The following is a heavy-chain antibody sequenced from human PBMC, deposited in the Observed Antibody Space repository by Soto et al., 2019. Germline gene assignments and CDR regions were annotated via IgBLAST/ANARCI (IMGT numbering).Heavy chain of an antibody. CDR2: IKSKTDGGTT. CDR1: GFTFSNAW. D-gene: IGHD5-12*01. CDR3: TTAHPRGPDY. V-gene: IGHV3-15*01. Sequence: EVQLVESGGGLVKPGGSLTLSCAASGFTFSNAWMNWVRQAPGKGLEWVGRIKSKTDGGTTAYAAPVKGRFTISKDDSKDTLYLQMNSLRTEDTDVYYCTTAHPRGPDYWGRGTLVTVSS. J-gene: IGHJ4*02.